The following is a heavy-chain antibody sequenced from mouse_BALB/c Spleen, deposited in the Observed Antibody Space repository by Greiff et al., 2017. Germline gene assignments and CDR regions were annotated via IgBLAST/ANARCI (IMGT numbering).Heavy chain of an antibody. J-gene: IGHJ2*01. CDR3: ASGTHFDY. CDR1: GYSITSDYA. V-gene: IGHV3-2*02. D-gene: IGHD4-1*01. CDR2: ISYSGST. Sequence: VQLKESGPGLVKPSQSLSLTCTDTGYSITSDYAWNWIRQFPGNKLEWMGYISYSGSTSYNPSLKSRISITRDTSKNQFFLQLNSVTTEDTATYYCASGTHFDYWGQGTTLTVSS.